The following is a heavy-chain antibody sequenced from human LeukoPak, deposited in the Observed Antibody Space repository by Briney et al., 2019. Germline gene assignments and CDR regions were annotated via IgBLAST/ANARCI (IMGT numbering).Heavy chain of an antibody. J-gene: IGHJ3*01. D-gene: IGHD3/OR15-3a*01. CDR3: ARETRHSMLFRTDRPTPYSGFDV. V-gene: IGHV3-21*01. CDR1: GFTFSNYV. CDR2: ISTSSSYI. Sequence: GGSLRLSCAASGFTFSNYVMNWVRQAPGKGLEWVSSISTSSSYIYYADSVKGRFTISRDNAKNSVLLQMRGLRAEDTATYFCARETRHSMLFRTDRPTPYSGFDVWGQGTVVTVSS.